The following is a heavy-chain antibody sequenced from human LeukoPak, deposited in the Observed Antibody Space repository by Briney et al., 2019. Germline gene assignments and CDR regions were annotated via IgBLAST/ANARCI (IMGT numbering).Heavy chain of an antibody. Sequence: GESLKISCKGSGFSFTSSLFGWGRQMPGKGLELMGVIYPGDSDTRYRPSFQGQVTISADKSISTAFLQWSSLKASDTAIYYCARGRGYSYGTDFDYWGQGTLVTVSS. CDR3: ARGRGYSYGTDFDY. V-gene: IGHV5-51*01. D-gene: IGHD5-18*01. CDR1: GFSFTSSL. CDR2: IYPGDSDT. J-gene: IGHJ4*02.